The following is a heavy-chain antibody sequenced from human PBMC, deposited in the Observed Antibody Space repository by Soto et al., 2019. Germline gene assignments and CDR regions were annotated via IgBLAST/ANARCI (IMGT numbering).Heavy chain of an antibody. J-gene: IGHJ6*02. CDR1: GFAFSDFY. V-gene: IGHV3-11*01. CDR2: ISGGGTTV. Sequence: VGSLRPSCAASGFAFSDFYMSWTRQAPGKGLEWISYISGGGTTVFYADSVKGRFTISRDNAQKSLYLQMDSLTSEDTAIYYCARDREPSVYHGMAVWGQGTTVTVSS. CDR3: ARDREPSVYHGMAV.